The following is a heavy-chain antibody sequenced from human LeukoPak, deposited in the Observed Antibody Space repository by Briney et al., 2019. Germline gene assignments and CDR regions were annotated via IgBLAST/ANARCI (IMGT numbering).Heavy chain of an antibody. CDR2: IIPILGIA. V-gene: IGHV1-69*04. CDR1: GGTFSSYA. J-gene: IGHJ4*02. Sequence: GSSVKVSCKASGGTFSSYAISWVRQAPGQGLEWMGRIIPILGIANYAQKFQGRVTITADKSTSTAYMELSSLRSEDTAVYYCAREPESGIHADYWGQGTLVIVSS. CDR3: AREPESGIHADY.